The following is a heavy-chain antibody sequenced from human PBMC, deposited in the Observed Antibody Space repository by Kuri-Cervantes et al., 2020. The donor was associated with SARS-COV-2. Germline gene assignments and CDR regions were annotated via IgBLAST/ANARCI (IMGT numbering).Heavy chain of an antibody. CDR1: GASISRSTYY. Sequence: SETLSLTCTVSGASISRSTYYWGWIRQPPGKRLEWTGSIYHTGSTFYNPSLKSRVTISVDTSKNQYSLKLTSVTAADTAVYYCARLEVWGPGTLVTVSS. D-gene: IGHD3-3*01. CDR2: IYHTGST. CDR3: ARLEV. V-gene: IGHV4-39*01. J-gene: IGHJ4*02.